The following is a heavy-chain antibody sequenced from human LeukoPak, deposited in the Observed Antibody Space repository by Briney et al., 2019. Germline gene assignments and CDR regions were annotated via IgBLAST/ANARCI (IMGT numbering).Heavy chain of an antibody. Sequence: ASVKVSCKASGYTFTGFYIHWVRQAPGQRLEWVGWINPNTGGANYAQTFQGRVTMTRDTSITTAYMELTGLMSDDTALYYCVRSPYCYGGSCFLDFWGRGTLVTVSS. CDR2: INPNTGGA. D-gene: IGHD2-15*01. J-gene: IGHJ4*02. V-gene: IGHV1-2*02. CDR1: GYTFTGFY. CDR3: VRSPYCYGGSCFLDF.